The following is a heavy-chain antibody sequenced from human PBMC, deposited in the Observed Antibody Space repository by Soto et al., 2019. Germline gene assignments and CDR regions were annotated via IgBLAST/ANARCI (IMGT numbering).Heavy chain of an antibody. CDR3: ARDLENDGNNHMDV. Sequence: PGGSLRLSCAATGFTFSRYWMHWVRRAPGKGLMWVSRISRDGSRITYTDSVKGRFTISRDNAENTVYLQMNSLRAEDTAVYYCARDLENDGNNHMDVWGSGTTVTV. V-gene: IGHV3-74*01. CDR2: ISRDGSRI. D-gene: IGHD3-3*01. J-gene: IGHJ6*03. CDR1: GFTFSRYW.